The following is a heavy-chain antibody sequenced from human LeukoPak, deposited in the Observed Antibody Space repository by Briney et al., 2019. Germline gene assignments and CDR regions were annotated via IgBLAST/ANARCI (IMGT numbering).Heavy chain of an antibody. CDR1: GFTFSLYW. CDR2: IKYDGSEK. J-gene: IGHJ5*02. CDR3: ARAPYSGSLSPTFDP. Sequence: GGSLRLSCASSGFTFSLYWMTWVRQAPGKGLEWVANIKYDGSEKYYVDSAKGRFTISRDNAKNSLYLQMNTLRVEDTAVYYCARAPYSGSLSPTFDPWGQGTLVTVSS. V-gene: IGHV3-7*03. D-gene: IGHD1-26*01.